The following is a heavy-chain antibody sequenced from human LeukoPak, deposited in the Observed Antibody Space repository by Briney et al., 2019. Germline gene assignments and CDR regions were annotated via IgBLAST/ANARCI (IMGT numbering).Heavy chain of an antibody. CDR3: VRDPSYGSSWYYYMDV. V-gene: IGHV3-7*01. D-gene: IGHD6-13*01. J-gene: IGHJ6*03. Sequence: GGSLRLSCAASGFTFSSYWMTWVRQAPGKGLEWVANINLDGSETYYVDSVKGRFTISRDNSKNSLYLQMDSLRVEDTAVYYCVRDPSYGSSWYYYMDVWGKGTTVTVSS. CDR2: INLDGSET. CDR1: GFTFSSYW.